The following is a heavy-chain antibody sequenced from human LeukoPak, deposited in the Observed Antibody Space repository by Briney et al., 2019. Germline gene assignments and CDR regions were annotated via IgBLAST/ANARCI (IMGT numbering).Heavy chain of an antibody. J-gene: IGHJ3*02. V-gene: IGHV3-21*01. CDR3: ARAVSQACDI. Sequence: GGSLRLSCVASGFTISSYSMNWVRQAPGKGLEWVSSISENSRDIYYVDSVKGRFTISRDNAKNSLYLQMNSLRADDTAVYYCARAVSQACDIWGPGKMVTVSS. CDR2: ISENSRDI. CDR1: GFTISSYS.